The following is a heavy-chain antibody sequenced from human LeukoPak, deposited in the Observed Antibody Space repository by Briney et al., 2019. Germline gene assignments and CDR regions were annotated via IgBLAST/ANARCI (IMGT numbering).Heavy chain of an antibody. CDR2: IRFNGMT. CDR1: GASITNFEW. V-gene: IGHV4/OR15-8*02. Sequence: SETLSLTCSVSGASITNFEWWSWVRQPPGKGLEWIGEIRFNGMTNYNPSLKSRVTMSIDKSKNQFSLNLSSVTAADTAVYYCARVISSAWRQNDLWGQGTLVTVSS. D-gene: IGHD3-22*01. CDR3: ARVISSAWRQNDL. J-gene: IGHJ5*02.